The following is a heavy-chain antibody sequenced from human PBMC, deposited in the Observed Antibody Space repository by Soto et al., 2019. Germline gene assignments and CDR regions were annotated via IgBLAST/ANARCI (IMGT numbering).Heavy chain of an antibody. J-gene: IGHJ5*02. CDR2: MNPNSGNT. D-gene: IGHD4-17*01. CDR3: VRGDYGDYSHWFDP. V-gene: IGHV1-8*01. CDR1: GYTFTKFD. Sequence: QVQLVQSGAEVKKPGASVRVSCKASGYTFTKFDINWVRQATGQGLEWMGWMNPNSGNTGYAQKFQSRVTMTRNTSMTTAYKELSTLKSEDTAVYYCVRGDYGDYSHWFDPWGQGTLVTVSS.